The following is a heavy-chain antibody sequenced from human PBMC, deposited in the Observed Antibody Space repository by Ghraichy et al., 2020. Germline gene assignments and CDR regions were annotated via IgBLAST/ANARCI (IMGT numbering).Heavy chain of an antibody. CDR3: ARDRDYSGRNHNAFDI. J-gene: IGHJ3*02. CDR1: SGSISSGDYN. D-gene: IGHD4-11*01. CDR2: IYHSGRT. Sequence: SETLSLTCTVSSGSISSGDYNWNWIRQHPGKGLEWIGYIYHSGRTYYNPSLKSRLSISVDTSKNQFSLKLSSVTAADTAVYYCARDRDYSGRNHNAFDIWGQGTMVTVSS. V-gene: IGHV4-31*03.